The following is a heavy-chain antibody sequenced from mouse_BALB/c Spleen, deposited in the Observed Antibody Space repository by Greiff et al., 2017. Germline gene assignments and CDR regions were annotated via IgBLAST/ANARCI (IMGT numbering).Heavy chain of an antibody. J-gene: IGHJ2*01. D-gene: IGHD2-1*01. CDR1: GYTFTSYY. CDR3: ATYGNDYFDY. V-gene: IGHV1S81*02. Sequence: QVQLQQSGAELVKPGASVKLSCTASGYTFTSYYMYWVKQRPGQGLEWIGEINPSNGGTNFNEKFKSKATPTVDKSSSTAYIQLSSLTSEDSAVYYCATYGNDYFDYWGQGTTLTVSS. CDR2: INPSNGGT.